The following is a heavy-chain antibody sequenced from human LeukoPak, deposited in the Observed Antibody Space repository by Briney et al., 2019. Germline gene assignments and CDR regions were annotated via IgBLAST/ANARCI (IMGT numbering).Heavy chain of an antibody. CDR1: GGSLSSGTYY. CDR2: IYPSGST. Sequence: PSQTLSLTCTVSGGSLSSGTYYWSWIRQPAGKGLEWIGRIYPSGSTNYNPSLKSRVTISVDTSKNQFSLKLSSVTAADTAVYYCARGHYSNFGDWFDPWGQGTLVPVPS. J-gene: IGHJ5*02. D-gene: IGHD4-11*01. V-gene: IGHV4-61*02. CDR3: ARGHYSNFGDWFDP.